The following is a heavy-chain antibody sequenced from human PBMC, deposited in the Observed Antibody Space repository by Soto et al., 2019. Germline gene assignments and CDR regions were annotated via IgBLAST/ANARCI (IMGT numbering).Heavy chain of an antibody. CDR3: ARVDGEGTDY. J-gene: IGHJ4*02. V-gene: IGHV1-46*01. CDR1: GYTFTHYY. CDR2: ITPFDGRT. Sequence: QVQVMQSGAEVKKPGASVKLSCRASGYTFTHYYIHLVRQAPGQGLEWMAMITPFDGRTSYSQKSQDRLTVNRDMSTSEVYVEVSRLRSDDTALYYRARVDGEGTDYWGQGILLTVSS. D-gene: IGHD3-10*01.